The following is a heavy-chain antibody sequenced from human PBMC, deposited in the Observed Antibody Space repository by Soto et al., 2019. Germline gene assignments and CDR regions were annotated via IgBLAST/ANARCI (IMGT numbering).Heavy chain of an antibody. CDR3: SRSGGVVAAKCYMDV. CDR1: GFTFSSYS. Sequence: GGSLRLSCAASGFTFSSYSMNWVRQAPGKGLEWVSSISSSSSYIYYADSVKGRFTISRDNAKNSLYLQMNSLRAEDTAVYYCSRSGGVVAAKCYMDVWGKGTTVTVSS. V-gene: IGHV3-21*01. D-gene: IGHD2-15*01. CDR2: ISSSSSYI. J-gene: IGHJ6*03.